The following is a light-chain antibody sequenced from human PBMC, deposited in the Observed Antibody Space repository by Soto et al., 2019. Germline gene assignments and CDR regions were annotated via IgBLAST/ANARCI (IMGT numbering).Light chain of an antibody. V-gene: IGKV1-16*02. Sequence: DIQMTQSPSSLSASVGDTVTITCRASQDISTDLAWFQFKSGKAPESLIYGASSLQSGVPSKFSGSGSGTDFTLTISSLQPEDFATYYCQQYYRYPLTFGGGTKVEIK. J-gene: IGKJ4*01. CDR3: QQYYRYPLT. CDR1: QDISTD. CDR2: GAS.